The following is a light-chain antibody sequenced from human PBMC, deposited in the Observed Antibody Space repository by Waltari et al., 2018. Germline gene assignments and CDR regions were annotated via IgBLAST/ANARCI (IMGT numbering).Light chain of an antibody. V-gene: IGKV1-39*01. Sequence: IQMTQSPSSLSASVGHSVTITCRASQSISSYLNWYQQKPGKAPNLLIYAASSLQSGVPSRFRGSGSGTDFTLTISSLQPEDFATYYCQQSHSTPWAFGQGTKVEIK. CDR1: QSISSY. CDR2: AAS. J-gene: IGKJ1*01. CDR3: QQSHSTPWA.